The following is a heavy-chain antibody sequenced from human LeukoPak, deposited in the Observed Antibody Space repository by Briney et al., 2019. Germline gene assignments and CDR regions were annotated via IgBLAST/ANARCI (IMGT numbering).Heavy chain of an antibody. V-gene: IGHV4-39*01. Sequence: SETLSLTCTVSGGSISSSSYYWGWIRQPPGKGLEWIGSIYYSGSTYYNPSLKSRVTISVDTSKNQFSLKLSSVTAADTAVYYCARTYYYGSGSYYNGKPFDYWGQGTLVTVSS. D-gene: IGHD3-10*01. J-gene: IGHJ4*02. CDR2: IYYSGST. CDR3: ARTYYYGSGSYYNGKPFDY. CDR1: GGSISSSSYY.